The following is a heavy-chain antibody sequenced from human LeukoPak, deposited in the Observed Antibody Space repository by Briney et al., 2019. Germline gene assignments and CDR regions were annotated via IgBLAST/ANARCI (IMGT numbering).Heavy chain of an antibody. D-gene: IGHD6-6*01. Sequence: PSETLSLTCAVYGGSFSGYYWSWIRQPPGKGLEWIGEINHSGSTNYNPSLKSRVTISVDTSKNQFSLKLSCVSAAETAVYYCARGETLTFIAARPVGWFDPWGQGTLVTVSS. J-gene: IGHJ5*02. CDR3: ARGETLTFIAARPVGWFDP. CDR2: INHSGST. CDR1: GGSFSGYY. V-gene: IGHV4-34*01.